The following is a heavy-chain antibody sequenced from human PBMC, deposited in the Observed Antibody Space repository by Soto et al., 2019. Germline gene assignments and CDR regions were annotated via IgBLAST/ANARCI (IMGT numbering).Heavy chain of an antibody. D-gene: IGHD6-13*01. Sequence: QVQLVQSGAEVKKPGASVKVFCKTSGYTFTHYYIHWVRQAPGQGLEWVAIIHPTGGSTNSAQNFRGRVTLTLDSSTNTLYMELRILRPEDTAVFYCERDLAAADHWGQGTLVTVSS. V-gene: IGHV1-46*01. CDR3: ERDLAAADH. CDR1: GYTFTHYY. CDR2: IHPTGGST. J-gene: IGHJ4*02.